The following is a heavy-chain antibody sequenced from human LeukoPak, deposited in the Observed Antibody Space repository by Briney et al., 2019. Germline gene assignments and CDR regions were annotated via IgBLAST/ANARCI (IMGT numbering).Heavy chain of an antibody. V-gene: IGHV3-7*01. D-gene: IGHD5-12*01. J-gene: IGHJ4*02. Sequence: PGGSLRLSCAASGFTFSTYSSNWVRQAPGKGLEWVANIKEDGSAKYYVDSVKGRFTISRDNAKNSLYLQMNNLSAEDTAVYYCVRDSPGYGAYDFDWGQGTLVTVSS. CDR1: GFTFSTYS. CDR3: VRDSPGYGAYDFD. CDR2: IKEDGSAK.